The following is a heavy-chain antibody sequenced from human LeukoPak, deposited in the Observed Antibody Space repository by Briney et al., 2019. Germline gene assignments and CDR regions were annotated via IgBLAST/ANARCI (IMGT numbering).Heavy chain of an antibody. CDR1: GGSISSYY. V-gene: IGHV4-59*01. CDR2: IYYSGST. J-gene: IGHJ5*02. CDR3: ARDLAAAGTIAGFDP. D-gene: IGHD6-13*01. Sequence: SETLSLTCTVSGGSISSYYWSWIRQPPGKGLEWIGYIYYSGSTNYNPSLKSRVTISVDTSKSQFSLKLSSVRAADTAVYYCARDLAAAGTIAGFDPWGQGTLVTVSS.